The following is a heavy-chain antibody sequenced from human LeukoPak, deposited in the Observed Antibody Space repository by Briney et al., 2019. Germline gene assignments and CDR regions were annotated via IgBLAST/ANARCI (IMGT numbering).Heavy chain of an antibody. J-gene: IGHJ4*02. Sequence: PSETLSLTCTVSGGSISSSSYYWGWIRQPPGKGLEWIGSIYYSGSTYYNPYLKSRVTISVDTSKNQFSLKLSSVTAADTAAYYCARQFGYSYGGDYRGQGTLVTVSS. V-gene: IGHV4-39*01. CDR1: GGSISSSSYY. CDR3: ARQFGYSYGGDY. D-gene: IGHD5-18*01. CDR2: IYYSGST.